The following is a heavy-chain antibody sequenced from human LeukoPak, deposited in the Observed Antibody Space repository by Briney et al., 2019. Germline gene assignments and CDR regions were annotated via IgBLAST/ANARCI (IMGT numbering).Heavy chain of an antibody. Sequence: PSETLSLTCAVSGGSISRGSYYWGWIRQPPGKGLQWIGSISYSGNTYSNPSPASRVTMSVDTSKNQFSLKLSSVTAADTAVYYCGRDRRATYYYDSSGYYSDFWGQGTLVTVSS. V-gene: IGHV4-39*07. CDR2: ISYSGNT. CDR3: GRDRRATYYYDSSGYYSDF. CDR1: GGSISRGSYY. J-gene: IGHJ4*02. D-gene: IGHD3-22*01.